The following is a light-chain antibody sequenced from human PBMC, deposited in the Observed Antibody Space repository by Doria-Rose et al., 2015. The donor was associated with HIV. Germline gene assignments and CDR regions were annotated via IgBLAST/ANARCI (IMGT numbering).Light chain of an antibody. J-gene: IGKJ2*01. V-gene: IGKV4-1*01. CDR3: QQYSSAAS. Sequence: WVQPKPGRPPNLHIYCASTREAGVPGGFSGSGSGTNVTLGINNLQAEDEAVYYCQQYSSAASFGQGTELEIK. CDR2: CAS.